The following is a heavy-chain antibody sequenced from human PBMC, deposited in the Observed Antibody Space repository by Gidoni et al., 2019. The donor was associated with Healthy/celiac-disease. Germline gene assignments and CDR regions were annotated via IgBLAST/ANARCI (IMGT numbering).Heavy chain of an antibody. Sequence: EVQLVESGGGLVKPGGSLRLSCAASGFTFSSYSRNWVRQAPGKGLEWVSSISSSSIYIYYADSVKGRFTISRDNAKNSLYLQMNSLRAEDTAVYYCARHIVDYYYGMDVWGQGTTVTVSS. CDR2: ISSSSIYI. D-gene: IGHD2-15*01. V-gene: IGHV3-21*01. CDR3: ARHIVDYYYGMDV. CDR1: GFTFSSYS. J-gene: IGHJ6*02.